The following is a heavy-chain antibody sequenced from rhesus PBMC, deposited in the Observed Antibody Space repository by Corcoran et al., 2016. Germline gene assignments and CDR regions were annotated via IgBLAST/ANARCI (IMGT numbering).Heavy chain of an antibody. CDR3: ARSRSTVTAPDY. V-gene: IGHV4-165*02. CDR2: IGGSIGNI. J-gene: IGHJ4*01. CDR1: GGSISGYD. D-gene: IGHD4-29*01. Sequence: QVQLQESGPGLVEPSETLSVTCAVSGGSISGYDWNWIRQPPGKGLECIGYIGGSIGNIYYHPSLKSRATISTGTSRYQVSLKLTSVTAADTAVYYCARSRSTVTAPDYWGQGVLITVSS.